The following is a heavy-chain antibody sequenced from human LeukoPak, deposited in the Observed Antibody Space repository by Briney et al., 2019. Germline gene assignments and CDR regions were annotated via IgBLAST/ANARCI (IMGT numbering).Heavy chain of an antibody. Sequence: GGSLRLSCEVSGFTFSTYAMQWVRRAPGKGLEWVGVIVYDGSSKYYADSVKGRFTISRDNSRNTLYLQMNSLKTDDTAVYYCAELGITMIGGVWGKGTTVTISS. CDR2: IVYDGSSK. V-gene: IGHV3-30*04. D-gene: IGHD3-10*02. CDR3: AELGITMIGGV. CDR1: GFTFSTYA. J-gene: IGHJ6*04.